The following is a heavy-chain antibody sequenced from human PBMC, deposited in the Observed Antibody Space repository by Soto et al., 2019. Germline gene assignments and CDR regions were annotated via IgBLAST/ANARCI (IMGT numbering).Heavy chain of an antibody. CDR1: GFTFSDYY. CDR2: ISSSGSTI. J-gene: IGHJ4*02. V-gene: IGHV3-11*04. D-gene: IGHD3-16*01. CDR3: ARSYYDYIWGSPAKGDY. Sequence: GGSLRLSCAASGFTFSDYYMSWIRQAPGKGLEWVSYISSSGSTIYYADSVKGRFTISRDNAKNSLYLQMNSLRAEDTAVYYCARSYYDYIWGSPAKGDYWGQGTLVTVSS.